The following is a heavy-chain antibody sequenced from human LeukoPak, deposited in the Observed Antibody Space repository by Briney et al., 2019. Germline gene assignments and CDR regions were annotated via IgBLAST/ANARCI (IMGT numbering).Heavy chain of an antibody. J-gene: IGHJ3*02. CDR3: ARGSTVTTYAFDI. Sequence: QPGGSLRLSCAASGFTFSSYSMNWVRQAPGKGLEWVSSITGSGAGTSYADSVKGRFTISRDNSKNTLYLQMNSLRAEDTAVYYCARGSTVTTYAFDIWGQGTMVTVSS. D-gene: IGHD4-11*01. CDR2: ITGSGAGT. V-gene: IGHV3-23*01. CDR1: GFTFSSYS.